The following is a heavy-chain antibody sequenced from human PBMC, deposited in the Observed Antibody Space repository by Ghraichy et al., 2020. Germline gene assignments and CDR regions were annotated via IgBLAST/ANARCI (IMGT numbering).Heavy chain of an antibody. Sequence: ETLSLTCTVSGGSIRSQFWTWIRKPPGKGLEWIGYVSYTGNTNYNPSLKSRVTISVDTSKNQFSLSLTSVTAADTAVYYCARRGRGYSLYYYGLDVWGQGTTVTVSS. V-gene: IGHV4-59*08. D-gene: IGHD5-18*01. CDR2: VSYTGNT. J-gene: IGHJ6*02. CDR3: ARRGRGYSLYYYGLDV. CDR1: GGSIRSQF.